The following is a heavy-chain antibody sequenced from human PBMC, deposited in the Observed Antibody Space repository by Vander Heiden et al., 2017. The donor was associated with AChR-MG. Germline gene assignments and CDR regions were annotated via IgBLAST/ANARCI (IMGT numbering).Heavy chain of an antibody. CDR1: GGSVSSGSYY. V-gene: IGHV4-61*01. CDR3: ARVSPPDWFDP. Sequence: QVQLQESGPGLVKPSETLSLTCTVSGGSVSSGSYYWSWIRQPPGKGLEWIAYMSYSGSTKYNPSLRSRVTMSIDTSKNKLSLKLSSVTAEDTAVYYCARVSPPDWFDPWGQGTLVTVSS. CDR2: MSYSGST. J-gene: IGHJ5*02.